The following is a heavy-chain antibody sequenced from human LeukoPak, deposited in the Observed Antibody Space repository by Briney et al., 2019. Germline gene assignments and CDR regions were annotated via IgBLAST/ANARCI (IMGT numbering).Heavy chain of an antibody. D-gene: IGHD6-13*01. V-gene: IGHV1-69*06. CDR2: IIPIFGTT. Sequence: GASVKVSCKASGGTFSSYVINWVRQAPGQGLEWMGGIIPIFGTTNYAQKFQDRVTITADKSTSTAYMELSSLRSEDTAVYYCARVVGLTGYSSSWYSGYYYYMDVWGKGTTVTVSS. CDR3: ARVVGLTGYSSSWYSGYYYYMDV. CDR1: GGTFSSYV. J-gene: IGHJ6*03.